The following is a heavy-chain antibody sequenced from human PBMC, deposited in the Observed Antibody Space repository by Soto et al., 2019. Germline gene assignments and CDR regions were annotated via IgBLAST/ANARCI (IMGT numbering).Heavy chain of an antibody. V-gene: IGHV4-59*08. J-gene: IGHJ5*02. CDR1: GGSISSYY. D-gene: IGHD5-12*01. Sequence: SETLSLTCTVSGGSISSYYWSWIRQPPGKGLEWIGYIYYSGSTNYNPSLKSRVTISVDTSKNQFSLKLSSVTAADTAVYYCARHEMATICADNENWFDPWGQRTPVTVSS. CDR3: ARHEMATICADNENWFDP. CDR2: IYYSGST.